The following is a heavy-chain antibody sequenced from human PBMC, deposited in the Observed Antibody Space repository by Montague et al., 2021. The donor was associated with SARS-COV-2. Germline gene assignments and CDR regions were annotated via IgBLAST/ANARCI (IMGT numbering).Heavy chain of an antibody. V-gene: IGHV4-39*01. D-gene: IGHD1-1*01. CDR1: GDSISSSSYN. CDR3: TRHVHMTWPEPSPVFDY. Sequence: SETLSLTCTVSGDSISSSSYNWDWIRQPPGKGLEWIGSVHYSGRPYYNPSLKSRVTIYVDTSKNQLSLKLSSLTAADTAVYYCTRHVHMTWPEPSPVFDYWGQGTLVTVSS. J-gene: IGHJ4*02. CDR2: VHYSGRP.